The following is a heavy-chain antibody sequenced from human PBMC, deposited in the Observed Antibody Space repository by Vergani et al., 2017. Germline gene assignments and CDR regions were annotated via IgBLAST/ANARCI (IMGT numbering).Heavy chain of an antibody. CDR3: ARGETRTDWFDP. J-gene: IGHJ5*02. CDR1: GGSITSGSFY. V-gene: IGHV4-61*02. CDR2: VYPSGTT. D-gene: IGHD3/OR15-3a*01. Sequence: QLQLQESGSGLVKPSQTLSLTCTVSGGSITSGSFYWTWIRQTAERRLEWMGRVYPSGTTNYNPSLNGRVTIFVDKSKNLLSLRLNSVTAADTAVYYCARGETRTDWFDPWGQETLVTVSS.